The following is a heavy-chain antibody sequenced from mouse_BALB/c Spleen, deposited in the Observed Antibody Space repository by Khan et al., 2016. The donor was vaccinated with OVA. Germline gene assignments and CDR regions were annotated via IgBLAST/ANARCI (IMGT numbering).Heavy chain of an antibody. Sequence: VQLVESGPGLVKPSQSLSLTCTVTGYSITSYYAWNWIRHFPGNKLEWMGYIGYSGSTYYNPALKSRISITRDPSKNPFFLQLNSLTTEDTAIYYCARDGYGYKCGMDYWGQGTPVTVSA. CDR2: IGYSGST. CDR3: ARDGYGYKCGMDY. CDR1: GYSITSYYA. D-gene: IGHD2-2*01. V-gene: IGHV3-2*02. J-gene: IGHJ4*01.